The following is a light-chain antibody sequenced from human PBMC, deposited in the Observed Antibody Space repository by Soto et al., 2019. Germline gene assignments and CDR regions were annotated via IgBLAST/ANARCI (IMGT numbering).Light chain of an antibody. Sequence: DIQMTQSPSSLSASVGDRVTITCRASQGISSYLAWYQQKPGKAPKLLIYAASTLQSGVPSRFSGSGSGADFTLTISSLQSEDFAVYYCQQYYDWPITFGQGTRLEIK. CDR2: AAS. J-gene: IGKJ5*01. V-gene: IGKV1-9*01. CDR3: QQYYDWPIT. CDR1: QGISSY.